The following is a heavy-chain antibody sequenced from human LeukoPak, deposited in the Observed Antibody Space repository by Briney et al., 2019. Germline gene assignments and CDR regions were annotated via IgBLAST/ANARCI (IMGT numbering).Heavy chain of an antibody. D-gene: IGHD3-3*01. CDR1: GYTFTSYD. CDR2: ISAYNGNT. V-gene: IGHV1-18*01. CDR3: ARDSPYYDFWSGYQIYFDY. Sequence: ASVKVSCKASGYTFTSYDISWVRQAPGQGLEWMGWISAYNGNTNYAQKLQGRVTMTTDTSTSTAYMELRSLRSDDTAVYYCARDSPYYDFWSGYQIYFDYWGQGTLVTVSS. J-gene: IGHJ4*02.